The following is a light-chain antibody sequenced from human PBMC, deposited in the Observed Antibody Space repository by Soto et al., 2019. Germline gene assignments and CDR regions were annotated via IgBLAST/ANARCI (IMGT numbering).Light chain of an antibody. Sequence: DIQMTQSPSSLSASVGDRVTITCRASQGISSYLNWYQQKPGKAPKLLIYAASSLQSGVPSRFSGSGSGTDFTLTISSLQPEDFATYYCQQRRTFGQGTKLEIK. CDR2: AAS. CDR3: QQRRT. CDR1: QGISSY. J-gene: IGKJ2*01. V-gene: IGKV1-39*01.